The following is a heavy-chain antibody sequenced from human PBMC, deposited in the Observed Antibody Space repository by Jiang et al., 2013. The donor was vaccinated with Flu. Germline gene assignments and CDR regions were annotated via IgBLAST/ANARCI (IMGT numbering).Heavy chain of an antibody. CDR1: GYTFTSYG. D-gene: IGHD3-3*01. Sequence: KKPGASVKVSCKASGYTFTSYGISWVRQAPGQGLEWMGWISAYNGNTNYAQKLQGRVTMTTDTSTSTAYMELRSLRSDDTAVYYCAREQGGGVATYTDLYFDYWGQGTLVTVSS. CDR2: ISAYNGNT. V-gene: IGHV1-18*01. CDR3: AREQGGGVATYTDLYFDY. J-gene: IGHJ4*02.